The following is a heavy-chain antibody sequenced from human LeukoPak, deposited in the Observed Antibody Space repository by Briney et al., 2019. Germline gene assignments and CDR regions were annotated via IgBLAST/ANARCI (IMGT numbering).Heavy chain of an antibody. D-gene: IGHD3-22*01. CDR3: AYYDSSGYYYGRLRY. CDR1: GFTFTTYA. J-gene: IGHJ4*02. V-gene: IGHV3-23*01. Sequence: GGSLRLSCAASGFTFTTYAMSWVRQAPGKGLEWVSSVSKSDGTTYYADSVKGRFTISRDNSKNTLFLQMNSLRADDTGLYFCAYYDSSGYYYGRLRYWGQGTPVTVSS. CDR2: VSKSDGTT.